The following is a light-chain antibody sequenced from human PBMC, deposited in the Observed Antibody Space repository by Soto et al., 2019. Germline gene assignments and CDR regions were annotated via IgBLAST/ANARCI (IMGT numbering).Light chain of an antibody. CDR2: MVS. CDR3: MQATHWPLT. J-gene: IGKJ4*01. Sequence: DVVMTQSPPSLPVTLGQPASISCRSSQSLVYTNGVTYLNWFHQRPGQSPRRLIYMVSERDSGVPDRFSGSVAVTDFTLNITRVEAEDVGIFFCMQATHWPLTLGGGTKVDIK. V-gene: IGKV2-30*01. CDR1: QSLVYTNGVTY.